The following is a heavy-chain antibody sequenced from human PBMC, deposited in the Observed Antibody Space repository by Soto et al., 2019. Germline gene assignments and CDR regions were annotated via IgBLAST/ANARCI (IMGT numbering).Heavy chain of an antibody. CDR3: ARDRDYQFVKNAFNI. D-gene: IGHD2-2*01. CDR2: ISSTSSYI. Sequence: EVQLVESGGGLVKPGESLRLSCAASGFTFSAYNMNWVRQAPGKGLEWVSSISSTSSYIYYADSVKGRFTISRDNAKNSLYLQMNSLRAEDTAVYYCARDRDYQFVKNAFNIWGQGTMVTVSS. V-gene: IGHV3-21*01. J-gene: IGHJ3*02. CDR1: GFTFSAYN.